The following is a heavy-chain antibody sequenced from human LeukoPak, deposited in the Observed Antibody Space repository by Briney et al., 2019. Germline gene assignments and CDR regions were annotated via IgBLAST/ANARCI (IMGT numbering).Heavy chain of an antibody. D-gene: IGHD1-7*01. CDR3: ARGSITGTLSIYNWFDP. CDR2: MNPNSGNT. V-gene: IGHV1-8*01. Sequence: ASVKVSCKASGYTFTSYDINWLRQATGQGLEWMGWMNPNSGNTGYAQKFQGRVTMTRNTSISTAYMELSSLRSEDTAVYYCARGSITGTLSIYNWFDPWGQGTLVTVSS. CDR1: GYTFTSYD. J-gene: IGHJ5*02.